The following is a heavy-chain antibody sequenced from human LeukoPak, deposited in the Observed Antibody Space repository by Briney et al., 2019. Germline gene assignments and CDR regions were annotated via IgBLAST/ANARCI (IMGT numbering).Heavy chain of an antibody. D-gene: IGHD3-10*01. CDR1: GFTFSSYS. V-gene: IGHV3-21*01. J-gene: IGHJ4*02. CDR2: ISSSSSYI. Sequence: PGGSLRLSCAASGFTFSSYSMNWVRQAPGKGLEWVSSISSSSSYIYYADSVKGRFTISRDNAKNSLYLQMNSLRAEDTAVYYCARDRSTWGSGSYYWPFDYWGQGTLVTVSS. CDR3: ARDRSTWGSGSYYWPFDY.